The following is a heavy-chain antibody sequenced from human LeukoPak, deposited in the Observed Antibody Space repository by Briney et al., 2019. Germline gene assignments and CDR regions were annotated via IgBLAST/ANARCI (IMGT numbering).Heavy chain of an antibody. V-gene: IGHV3-23*01. J-gene: IGHJ4*02. D-gene: IGHD7-27*01. CDR2: IIESGGGT. CDR3: AKDYKVRSGEPPIDY. Sequence: GGSLRLSCAASGFTFSNYAMSWIRQAPGKGLEWVSGIIESGGGTHYADSVKGRFTISRDNSQNTLYLQMISLRAEDTAVYYCAKDYKVRSGEPPIDYWGQGTLVTVSS. CDR1: GFTFSNYA.